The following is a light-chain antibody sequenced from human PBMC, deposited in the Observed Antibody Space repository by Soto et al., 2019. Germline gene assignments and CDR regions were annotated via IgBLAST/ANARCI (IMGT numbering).Light chain of an antibody. CDR1: SSDVGGYDY. V-gene: IGLV2-14*01. J-gene: IGLJ1*01. Sequence: QSALTQPASVSGSPGQSITISCTGTSSDVGGYDYVSWYQLHPGKAPKLMVFEVSNRPSGVSYRFSGSKSGNTASLTISGLQAEDEADYFCSSYSITSPYVFGTGTKVTVL. CDR3: SSYSITSPYV. CDR2: EVS.